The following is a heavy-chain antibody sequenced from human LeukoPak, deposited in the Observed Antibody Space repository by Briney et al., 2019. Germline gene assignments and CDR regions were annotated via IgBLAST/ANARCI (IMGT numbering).Heavy chain of an antibody. D-gene: IGHD6-13*01. J-gene: IGHJ4*02. CDR3: ARGLSIAAAGRGYDY. V-gene: IGHV1-69*05. CDR2: IIPIFGTA. Sequence: SVKVSCKASGGTFSSYAISWVRQAPGQGLEWMGGIIPIFGTANYAQKFQGRVTITRNTSISTAYMELSSLRSEDTAVYYCARGLSIAAAGRGYDYWGQGTLVTVSS. CDR1: GGTFSSYA.